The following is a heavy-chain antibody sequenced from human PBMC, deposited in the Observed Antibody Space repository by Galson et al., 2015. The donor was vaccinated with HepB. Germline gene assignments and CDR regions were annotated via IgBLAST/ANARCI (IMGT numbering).Heavy chain of an antibody. D-gene: IGHD6-13*01. V-gene: IGHV3-48*03. J-gene: IGHJ6*02. CDR3: AREKDRYSSSWYEGDYYYYGMDV. CDR2: ISSSGSTI. Sequence: SLRLSCAASGFTFSSYEMNWVRQAPGKGLEWVSYISSSGSTIYYADSVKGRFTISRDNAKNSLYLQMNSLRAEDTAVYYCAREKDRYSSSWYEGDYYYYGMDVWGQGTTVTVSS. CDR1: GFTFSSYE.